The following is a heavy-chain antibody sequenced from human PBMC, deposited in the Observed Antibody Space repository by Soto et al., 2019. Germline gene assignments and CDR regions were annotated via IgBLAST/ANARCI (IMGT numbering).Heavy chain of an antibody. D-gene: IGHD3-22*01. Sequence: GGSLRLSCAASGFTLGSYAMHWIRQAPGKGLEWVAVISYDGSNKYYADSVKGRFTISRDNSKNTLYLQMNRLRAEDTAVYYCARDPDSSGYYVFDYWGQGTLVTVSS. J-gene: IGHJ4*02. CDR3: ARDPDSSGYYVFDY. CDR1: GFTLGSYA. CDR2: ISYDGSNK. V-gene: IGHV3-30-3*01.